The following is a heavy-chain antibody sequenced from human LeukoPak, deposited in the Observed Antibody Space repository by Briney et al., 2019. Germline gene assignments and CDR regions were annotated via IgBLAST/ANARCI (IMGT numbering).Heavy chain of an antibody. CDR1: GFTFSSYA. CDR2: ISISGGST. V-gene: IGHV3-23*01. Sequence: GGSLRLSCAASGFTFSSYAMSWVRQAPGKGLDWVSAISISGGSTYYADSVKGRFTISRDTSKNTLYLQMNSLRDEDTAVYYCAKGQKWELPLDYWGQGTLVTVSS. J-gene: IGHJ4*02. CDR3: AKGQKWELPLDY. D-gene: IGHD1-26*01.